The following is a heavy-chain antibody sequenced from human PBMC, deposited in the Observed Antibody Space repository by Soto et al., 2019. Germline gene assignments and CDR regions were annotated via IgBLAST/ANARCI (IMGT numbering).Heavy chain of an antibody. CDR3: AHRPALGLAARGWFAL. CDR1: GFSLSTSGVG. CDR2: IYWDDDK. Sequence: QITLKESGPTLVKPTQTLTLTCTFSGFSLSTSGVGVGWICQPPGKALEWLALIYWDDDKRYSPSLKSRLTMPKDTAKNQVVLTMTNMDSVYTATYYCAHRPALGLAARGWFALWGQGTLVTVSS. D-gene: IGHD6-6*01. J-gene: IGHJ5*02. V-gene: IGHV2-5*02.